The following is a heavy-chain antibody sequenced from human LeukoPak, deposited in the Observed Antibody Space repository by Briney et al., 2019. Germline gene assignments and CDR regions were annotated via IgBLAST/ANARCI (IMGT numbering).Heavy chain of an antibody. CDR1: GFTFSSYA. CDR3: AKTPPWYSSSWYFDY. CDR2: ISGSGGST. V-gene: IGHV3-23*01. Sequence: GGSLRLSCAASGFTFSSYAMSWVRQAPGKGLEWVSAISGSGGSTYYADSVKGRFTISRDNSKNTLYLQMNSLRAEDAAVYYCAKTPPWYSSSWYFDYWGQGTLVTVSS. J-gene: IGHJ4*02. D-gene: IGHD6-13*01.